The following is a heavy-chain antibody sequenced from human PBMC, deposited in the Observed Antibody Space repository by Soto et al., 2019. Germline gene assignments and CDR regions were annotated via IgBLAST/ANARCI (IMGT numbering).Heavy chain of an antibody. Sequence: ASVKVSCKASGYTFTSYGISWVRQAPGQGLEWMGWITTDKGKTTYAQKFQGRVTMTTDTSTSTAYMELRSLRSDDTAMYYCARRIEYYFDYWGQGTLVTVSS. D-gene: IGHD1-26*01. CDR3: ARRIEYYFDY. CDR1: GYTFTSYG. V-gene: IGHV1-18*01. CDR2: ITTDKGKT. J-gene: IGHJ4*02.